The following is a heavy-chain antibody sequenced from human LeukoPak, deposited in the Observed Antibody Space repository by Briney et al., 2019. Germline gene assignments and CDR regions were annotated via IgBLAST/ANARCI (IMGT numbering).Heavy chain of an antibody. J-gene: IGHJ3*02. D-gene: IGHD1-26*01. CDR1: GGPISSYY. V-gene: IGHV4-59*01. CDR3: ARSGSYHDAFDI. CDR2: IYYSGST. Sequence: SETLSLTCTVSGGPISSYYWSWIRQPPGKGLEWIGYIYYSGSTNYNPSLKSRVTISVDTSKNQFSLKLSSVTAADTAVYYCARSGSYHDAFDIWGQGTMVTVSS.